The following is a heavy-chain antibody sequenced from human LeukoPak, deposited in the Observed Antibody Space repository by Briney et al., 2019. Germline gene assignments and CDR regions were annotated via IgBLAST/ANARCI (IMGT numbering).Heavy chain of an antibody. CDR2: INHSGST. D-gene: IGHD3-10*01. Sequence: SETLSLTCAVYGGSFSGYYWSWIRQPPGKGLEWIGEINHSGSTNYNPSLKSRVTISVDTSKNQFSLKLSSVTAADTAVYYCASIGDGSPPLEGSEDRNYYMDVWGKGTTVTVSS. V-gene: IGHV4-34*01. CDR3: ASIGDGSPPLEGSEDRNYYMDV. CDR1: GGSFSGYY. J-gene: IGHJ6*03.